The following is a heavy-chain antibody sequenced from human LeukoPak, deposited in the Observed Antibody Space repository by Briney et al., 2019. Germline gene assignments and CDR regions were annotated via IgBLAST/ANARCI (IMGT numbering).Heavy chain of an antibody. V-gene: IGHV1-18*01. D-gene: IGHD6-13*01. CDR2: ISAYNGDT. CDR3: ARDVYSSSSLLIDY. CDR1: GYTFSDYG. J-gene: IGHJ4*02. Sequence: ASVTVSCKASGYTFSDYGITWVRQAPGQGLEWMGWISAYNGDTNYAQKLQGRVTMTTDTSTSTAYMELRSLRSDDTAVYYCARDVYSSSSLLIDYWGQGTLVTVSS.